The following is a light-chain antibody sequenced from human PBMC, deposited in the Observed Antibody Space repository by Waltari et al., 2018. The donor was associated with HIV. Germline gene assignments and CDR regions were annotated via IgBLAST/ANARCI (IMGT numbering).Light chain of an antibody. CDR2: GSS. CDR1: QCVNSNY. Sequence: EIVLTQSPGTLPLSPGDRATTSCRASQCVNSNYLAWYQQKPGQAPRLLIYGSSSRATGIPNRFSGSGSGTDFTLTISSLEPEDSAVYYCQQYGSSPRTFGQGTNVEIK. J-gene: IGKJ1*01. CDR3: QQYGSSPRT. V-gene: IGKV3-20*01.